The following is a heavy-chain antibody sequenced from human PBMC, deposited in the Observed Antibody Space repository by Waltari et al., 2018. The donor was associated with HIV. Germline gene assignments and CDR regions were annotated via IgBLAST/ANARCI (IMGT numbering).Heavy chain of an antibody. CDR2: TYHSGST. J-gene: IGHJ4*02. Sequence: QVQLQESGPGLVKPSETLSLTCAVSGYSISSGYYWGWIRQPPGKGLEWIGSTYHSGSTYYNPSLKSRVTISIDTSKNQFSLKLNSVTAADTAVYYCAREGQLETDYWGQGTLVTVSS. D-gene: IGHD6-13*01. V-gene: IGHV4-38-2*02. CDR1: GYSISSGYY. CDR3: AREGQLETDY.